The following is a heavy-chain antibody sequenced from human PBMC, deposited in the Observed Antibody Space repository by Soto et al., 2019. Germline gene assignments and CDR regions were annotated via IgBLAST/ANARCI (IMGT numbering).Heavy chain of an antibody. D-gene: IGHD3-22*01. CDR3: ARGPNYAYYYDSSGYLVY. V-gene: IGHV4-34*01. CDR2: INHSGGT. CDR1: VGSFSGYY. J-gene: IGHJ4*02. Sequence: SETLSLTCAFYVGSFSGYYWSWIRQPPGKGLEWIGEINHSGGTNYIPSLKSRVTISVDTSKNQFSLKLSPVTAADTAVYYCARGPNYAYYYDSSGYLVYWGQGTLVTVSS.